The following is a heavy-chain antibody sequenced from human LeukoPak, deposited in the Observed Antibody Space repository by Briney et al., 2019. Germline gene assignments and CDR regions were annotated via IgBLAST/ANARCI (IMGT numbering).Heavy chain of an antibody. V-gene: IGHV1-18*01. Sequence: ASVKVSCKASGYTFTSYGISWDRHGPGQGLGLKGWISAYNGNTNNAQKLQGRVTMTTATSTSTAYMERRSLRSDDTAVYYCARGPTTVTTLSYFDYWGQGTLVTVSS. CDR1: GYTFTSYG. J-gene: IGHJ4*02. CDR2: ISAYNGNT. CDR3: ARGPTTVTTLSYFDY. D-gene: IGHD4-11*01.